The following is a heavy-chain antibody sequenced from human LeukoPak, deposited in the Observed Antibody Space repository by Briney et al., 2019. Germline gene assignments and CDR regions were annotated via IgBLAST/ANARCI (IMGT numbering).Heavy chain of an antibody. CDR2: ISYDGSNK. V-gene: IGHV3-30*18. Sequence: PGGSLRLSCAASGFTFSSYCMHWVRQAPGKGLEWVAVISYDGSNKYYADSVKGRFTISRDNSKNTLYLQMNSLRAEDTAVYYCANLFREAAAGTELDYWGQGTLVTVSS. J-gene: IGHJ4*02. D-gene: IGHD6-13*01. CDR1: GFTFSSYC. CDR3: ANLFREAAAGTELDY.